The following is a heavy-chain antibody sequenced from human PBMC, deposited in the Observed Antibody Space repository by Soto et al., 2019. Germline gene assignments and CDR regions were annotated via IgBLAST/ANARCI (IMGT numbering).Heavy chain of an antibody. CDR2: IIPIFGTA. J-gene: IGHJ5*02. CDR3: ARGAMIVYTPPFDP. D-gene: IGHD3-22*01. CDR1: GGTFSSYA. Sequence: QVQLVQSGAEVKKPGSSVKVSCKASGGTFSSYAISWVRQAPGQGLEWMGGIIPIFGTANYAQKFQGRVTXXAXEXXSTACMELSTLRAEATAVYYCARGAMIVYTPPFDPWGQGTLVTVSS. V-gene: IGHV1-69*12.